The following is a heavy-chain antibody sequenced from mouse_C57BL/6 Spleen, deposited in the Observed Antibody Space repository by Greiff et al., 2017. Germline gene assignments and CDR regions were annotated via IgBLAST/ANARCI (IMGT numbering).Heavy chain of an antibody. CDR1: GYTFTSYW. Sequence: VQLQQPGAELVRPGSSVKLSCKASGYTFTSYWMHWVKQRPIQGLEWIGNIDPSDSETHYNQKFKDKATLTVDKSSSTAYMQLSSLTSEYSAVYYCARSTTADYWGQGTTLTVSS. CDR2: IDPSDSET. V-gene: IGHV1-52*01. D-gene: IGHD1-2*01. J-gene: IGHJ2*01. CDR3: ARSTTADY.